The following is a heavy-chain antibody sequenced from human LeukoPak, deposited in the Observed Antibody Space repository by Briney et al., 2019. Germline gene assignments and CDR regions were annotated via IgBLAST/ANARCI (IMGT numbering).Heavy chain of an antibody. Sequence: SETLSLTCNVSGDFVGTHYWSWIRQSPGRRLEWIGSAYYTGKTNYNPSLQNRLTISTDTSKNHLSLTLISVTAADTAVYYCARGSGGYVYAYGVKWFDSWGRGILVTVSS. D-gene: IGHD5-18*01. CDR2: AYYTGKT. J-gene: IGHJ5*01. CDR1: GDFVGTHY. V-gene: IGHV4-59*02. CDR3: ARGSGGYVYAYGVKWFDS.